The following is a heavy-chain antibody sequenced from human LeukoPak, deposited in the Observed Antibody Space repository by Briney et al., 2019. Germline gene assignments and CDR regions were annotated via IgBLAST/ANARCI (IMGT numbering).Heavy chain of an antibody. CDR3: ARGYFGDYVFDT. Sequence: ASVKVSCKAYGYRFSDHYIHWVRQAPGQGLEYLGWINPNSGGTNYAQTFQGRVTLTRDTSIDTAYLHLDSLTSDDTAVYFCARGYFGDYVFDTWGQGTLVTVSS. V-gene: IGHV1-2*02. D-gene: IGHD4-17*01. CDR2: INPNSGGT. CDR1: GYRFSDHY. J-gene: IGHJ4*02.